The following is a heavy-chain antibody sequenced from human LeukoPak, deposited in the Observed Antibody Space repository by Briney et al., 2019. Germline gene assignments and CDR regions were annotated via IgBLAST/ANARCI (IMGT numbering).Heavy chain of an antibody. CDR2: IYYSGST. CDR3: ASGKDIFSWFDP. D-gene: IGHD2-15*01. CDR1: GGSISSSSYY. J-gene: IGHJ5*02. Sequence: SETLSLTCTVSGGSISSSSYYWGWIRQPPGKGLEWIGSIYYSGSTYYNPSLKSRVTISVDTSKNQFSLKLSSVTAADTAVYYCASGKDIFSWFDPWGQGTLVTVSS. V-gene: IGHV4-39*07.